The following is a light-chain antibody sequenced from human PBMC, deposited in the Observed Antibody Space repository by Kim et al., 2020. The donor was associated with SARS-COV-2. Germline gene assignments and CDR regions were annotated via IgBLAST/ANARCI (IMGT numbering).Light chain of an antibody. Sequence: LSPRERATLSCSASHSVRSYLGWYRQKPGQAPRLLIYDTSNRAPGIPARFSGSGSGTDFTLTISSLEPEDFAIYYCQQRSDWPLTFGGGTKVDIK. CDR1: HSVRSY. V-gene: IGKV3-11*01. CDR2: DTS. CDR3: QQRSDWPLT. J-gene: IGKJ4*01.